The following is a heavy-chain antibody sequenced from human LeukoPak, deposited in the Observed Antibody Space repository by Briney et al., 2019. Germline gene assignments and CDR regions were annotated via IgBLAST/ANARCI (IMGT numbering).Heavy chain of an antibody. J-gene: IGHJ4*02. CDR2: INWNGGST. Sequence: GGSLRLSCAASGFTFDDYGMSWVRQAPGKGLEWVSGINWNGGSTGYADSMKGRFTISRDNAKNSLYLQMNSLRAEDTALYYCARAFKYSMSGYYFDYWGQGTLVTVSS. V-gene: IGHV3-20*04. CDR3: ARAFKYSMSGYYFDY. CDR1: GFTFDDYG. D-gene: IGHD2-21*01.